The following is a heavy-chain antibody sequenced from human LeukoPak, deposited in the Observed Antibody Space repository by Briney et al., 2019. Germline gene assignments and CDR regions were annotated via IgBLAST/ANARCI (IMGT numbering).Heavy chain of an antibody. CDR1: GYTFTSYG. CDR3: ARDRTAMIRRDHYYYMDV. D-gene: IGHD5-18*01. CDR2: ISPYNGNT. V-gene: IGHV1-18*01. Sequence: GASVKVSCNTSGYTFTSYGISWVRQAPGQGLEWMGWISPYNGNTNYAQNLQGRATMTTDTSTSTAYMELRSLRSDDTAVYYCARDRTAMIRRDHYYYMDVWGKGTTVIVSS. J-gene: IGHJ6*03.